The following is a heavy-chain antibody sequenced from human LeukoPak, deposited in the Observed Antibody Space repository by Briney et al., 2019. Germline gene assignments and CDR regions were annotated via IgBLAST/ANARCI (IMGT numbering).Heavy chain of an antibody. Sequence: AGGSLRLSCAASGFTFSSYAMSWVRQAPGKGLEWVSAISGSGGSTYYADSVKGRFTISRDNSKNTLYLQMNNLRADDTAVYYCVKKGQADDYGNPDWGQGALVTVSP. CDR1: GFTFSSYA. J-gene: IGHJ4*02. D-gene: IGHD4/OR15-4a*01. CDR3: VKKGQADDYGNPD. V-gene: IGHV3-23*01. CDR2: ISGSGGST.